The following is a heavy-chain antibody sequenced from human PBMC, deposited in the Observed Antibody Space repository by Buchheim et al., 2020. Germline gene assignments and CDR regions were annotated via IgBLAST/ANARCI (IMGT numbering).Heavy chain of an antibody. CDR3: ARLGGYCSGSSCYDRYFDP. V-gene: IGHV4-39*01. Sequence: QLQLQESGPGLVKPSETLSLSCTVSGGSITSDTHYWGWVRQPPGKGLEWIGSLYYRGTTHYNPSFTSRVSISEDTSKNQFSLKLNSVTAADTALYYCARLGGYCSGSSCYDRYFDPWGQGTL. D-gene: IGHD2-15*01. CDR1: GGSITSDTHY. J-gene: IGHJ5*02. CDR2: LYYRGTT.